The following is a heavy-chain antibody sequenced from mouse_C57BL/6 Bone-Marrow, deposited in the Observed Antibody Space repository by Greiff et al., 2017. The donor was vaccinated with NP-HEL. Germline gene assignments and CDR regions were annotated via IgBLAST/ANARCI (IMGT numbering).Heavy chain of an antibody. V-gene: IGHV1-80*01. Sequence: QVQLKQSGAELVKPGASVKISCKASGYALSSYWMNWVKERPGKGLEWVGQIYPGDGDTKYNGKFKGKATLTADKSSSTAYMQVSSLTSEDSAVYFCARGDYGSSRDGYAMDYWGQGPSVTVSS. CDR2: IYPGDGDT. D-gene: IGHD1-1*01. J-gene: IGHJ4*01. CDR1: GYALSSYW. CDR3: ARGDYGSSRDGYAMDY.